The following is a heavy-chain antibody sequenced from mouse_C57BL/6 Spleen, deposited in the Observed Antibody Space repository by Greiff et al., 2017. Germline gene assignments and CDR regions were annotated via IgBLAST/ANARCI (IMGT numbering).Heavy chain of an antibody. CDR2: INPNYGTT. J-gene: IGHJ1*03. CDR3: ARRAYYGSSPYWYFDV. V-gene: IGHV1-39*01. D-gene: IGHD1-1*01. CDR1: GYSFTDYN. Sequence: QLQQSGPELVKPGASVKISCKASGYSFTDYNMNWVKQSNGKSLEWIGVINPNYGTTSYNQKFKGKATLTVDQSSSTAYMQLNSLTSEDSAVYYCARRAYYGSSPYWYFDVWGTGTTVTVSS.